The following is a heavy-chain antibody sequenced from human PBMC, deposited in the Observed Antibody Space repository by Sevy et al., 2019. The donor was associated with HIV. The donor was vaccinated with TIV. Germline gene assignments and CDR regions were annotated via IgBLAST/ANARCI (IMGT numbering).Heavy chain of an antibody. CDR2: IYYSGST. CDR1: GDSISSSPYY. J-gene: IGHJ4*02. V-gene: IGHV4-39*01. D-gene: IGHD3-9*01. CDR3: AGKVRKLRFFDWSPGYFDY. Sequence: SETLSLTCTVSGDSISSSPYYWGWIRQSHGKGLEWIGSIYYSGSTYYNPSLKSRVPISVDTSKNQFSLKLNSVTAADKAVYYCAGKVRKLRFFDWSPGYFDYWGQGILVTVSS.